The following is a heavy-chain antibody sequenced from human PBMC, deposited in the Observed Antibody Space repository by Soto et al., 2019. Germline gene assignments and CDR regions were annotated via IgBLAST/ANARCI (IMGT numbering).Heavy chain of an antibody. CDR2: ISYDGSNK. J-gene: IGHJ4*02. D-gene: IGHD5-12*01. Sequence: QVQLVESGGGVVQPGRSLRLSCAASGFTFSSYGMHWVRQAPGKGLEWVAVISYDGSNKYYADSVKGRFTISRDNSKNALYLQMNGLRAEDTAVYYCAKGWSRWLQLGLDYWGQGTLVTVSS. V-gene: IGHV3-30*18. CDR1: GFTFSSYG. CDR3: AKGWSRWLQLGLDY.